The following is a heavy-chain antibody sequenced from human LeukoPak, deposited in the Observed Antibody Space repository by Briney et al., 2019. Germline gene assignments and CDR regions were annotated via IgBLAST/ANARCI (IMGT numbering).Heavy chain of an antibody. CDR3: ARRRYCSSISCSPGAFDI. CDR2: ISPSTGGP. J-gene: IGHJ3*02. Sequence: ASVKVSCKASAYTFTGYYIHWVRQAPGQGLEWMGRISPSTGGPNYAQKFQGRVTMTRDTSISTAYIELSSLRSDDTAVYYCARRRYCSSISCSPGAFDIWGQGTMVTVSS. D-gene: IGHD2-2*01. V-gene: IGHV1-2*02. CDR1: AYTFTGYY.